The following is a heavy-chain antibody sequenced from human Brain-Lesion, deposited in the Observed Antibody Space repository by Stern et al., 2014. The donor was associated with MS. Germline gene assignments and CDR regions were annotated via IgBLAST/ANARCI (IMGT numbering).Heavy chain of an antibody. V-gene: IGHV4-39*01. CDR1: GGSINTNNYY. Sequence: QVQLVESGPGLVKPSETLSLTCTVSGGSINTNNYYWGWIRQPPGKGLEWIGNIYSSGSTFYSPSLKIRVTMPVNPSKTQFSLKRGSGTAADTAVYYCARTGDDFGDYSLSYWGQGTLVTVSS. CDR3: ARTGDDFGDYSLSY. CDR2: IYSSGST. J-gene: IGHJ4*02. D-gene: IGHD4-17*01.